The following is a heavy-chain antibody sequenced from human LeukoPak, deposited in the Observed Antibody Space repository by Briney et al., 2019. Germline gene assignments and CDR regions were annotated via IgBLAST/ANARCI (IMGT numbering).Heavy chain of an antibody. Sequence: SETLSLTCAVYGGSFSGYYWSWIRQPPGKGLEWIGEINHSGSTNYNPSLKSRVTISVDTPKNQFSLKLSSVTAADTAVFYCARRSASWDSSGSIYWYFDFWGRGTLLTVSS. V-gene: IGHV4-34*01. CDR2: INHSGST. D-gene: IGHD3-22*01. CDR3: ARRSASWDSSGSIYWYFDF. J-gene: IGHJ2*01. CDR1: GGSFSGYY.